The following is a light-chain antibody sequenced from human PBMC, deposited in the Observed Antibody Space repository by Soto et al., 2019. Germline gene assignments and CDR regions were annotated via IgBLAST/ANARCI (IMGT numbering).Light chain of an antibody. Sequence: QSALTQPASVSGSPGQSITISCTGTRSDIGAYNYVSWFQQYPGKAPNLMIYEVSKRPSGLSSRFSGFRSGNTAYLTISGLQAEDDADYYCASFTTSSLGVFGGGTKFTVL. V-gene: IGLV2-14*01. CDR2: EVS. CDR3: ASFTTSSLGV. CDR1: RSDIGAYNY. J-gene: IGLJ3*02.